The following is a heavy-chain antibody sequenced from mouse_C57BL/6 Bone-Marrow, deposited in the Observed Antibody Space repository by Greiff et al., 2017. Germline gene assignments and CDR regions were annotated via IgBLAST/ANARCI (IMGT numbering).Heavy chain of an antibody. Sequence: EVQLQQSGAELVRPGASVKLSCTASGFNIKDDYMHWVKQRPEQGLEWIGWIDPENGDPEYASKFQGQATITADNSSNTAYLQLSSLTSEDTAVYYCTTGYGDSYFDYWGQGTTLTVSS. CDR2: IDPENGDP. J-gene: IGHJ2*01. CDR1: GFNIKDDY. V-gene: IGHV14-4*01. CDR3: TTGYGDSYFDY. D-gene: IGHD2-13*01.